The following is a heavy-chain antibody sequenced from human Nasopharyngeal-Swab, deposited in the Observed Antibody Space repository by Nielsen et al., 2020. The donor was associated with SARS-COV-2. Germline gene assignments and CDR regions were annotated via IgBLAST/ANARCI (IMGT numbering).Heavy chain of an antibody. D-gene: IGHD3-22*01. Sequence: GESLKISCAASGFTFSSYAMRWVRQAPGKGLEWVSAISGSGGSTYYADSVKGRFTISRDNSKNTLYLQMNSLRAEDTAVYYCARDGAAFSKYYYDSSGPTRPYGMDVWGQGTTVTVSS. J-gene: IGHJ6*02. CDR3: ARDGAAFSKYYYDSSGPTRPYGMDV. CDR2: ISGSGGST. V-gene: IGHV3-23*01. CDR1: GFTFSSYA.